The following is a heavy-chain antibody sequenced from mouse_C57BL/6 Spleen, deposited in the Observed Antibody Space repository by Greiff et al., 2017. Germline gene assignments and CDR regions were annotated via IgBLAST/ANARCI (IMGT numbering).Heavy chain of an antibody. D-gene: IGHD1-1*01. J-gene: IGHJ4*01. CDR3: ARQGDYYGPHYYAMDY. Sequence: EVKLMESGGGLVKPGGSLKLSCAASGFTFSSYTMSWVRQTPEKRLEWVATISGGGGNTYYPDSVKGRFTISRDNAKITLYLQMSSLGSEDTALYYCARQGDYYGPHYYAMDYWGQGTSVTVSS. CDR2: ISGGGGNT. V-gene: IGHV5-9*01. CDR1: GFTFSSYT.